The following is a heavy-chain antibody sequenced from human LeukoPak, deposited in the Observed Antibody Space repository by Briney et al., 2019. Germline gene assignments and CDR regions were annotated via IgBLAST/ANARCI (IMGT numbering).Heavy chain of an antibody. V-gene: IGHV3-74*01. Sequence: PGGSLRLSCAASGFTFSSYWMHWVRQAPGKGLVWVSRINSDGSSTSYADSVKGRFTVSRDNAKNTLYLQMNSLSAEDTAVYYCAPSRYSSSSFDYWGRGTLVTVSS. D-gene: IGHD6-6*01. CDR1: GFTFSSYW. CDR2: INSDGSST. J-gene: IGHJ4*02. CDR3: APSRYSSSSFDY.